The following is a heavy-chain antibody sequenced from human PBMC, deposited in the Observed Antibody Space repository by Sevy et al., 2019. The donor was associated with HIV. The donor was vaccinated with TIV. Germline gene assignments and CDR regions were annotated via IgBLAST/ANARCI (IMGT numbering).Heavy chain of an antibody. J-gene: IGHJ4*02. D-gene: IGHD3-16*01. CDR3: AKSRGSFYFDY. V-gene: IGHV3-23*01. CDR2: ISGSGDST. CDR1: AFSFNTYA. Sequence: GGCLRLSCAASAFSFNTYAMSWVRRAPGKGLEWVSTISGSGDSTFYSDSVKGRFTISRDNSKNTLYLQMNSLRAEDTAVYYCAKSRGSFYFDYWGQGTLVTVSS.